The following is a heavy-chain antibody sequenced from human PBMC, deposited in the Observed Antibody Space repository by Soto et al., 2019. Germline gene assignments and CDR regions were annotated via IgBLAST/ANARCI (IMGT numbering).Heavy chain of an antibody. CDR2: IGGSGGDT. D-gene: IGHD3-10*01. CDR1: GFTFGTYA. Sequence: PGGSLRLSCAASGFTFGTYAMSWARQAPGKGLEWVATIGGSGGDTYHADSVRGRSTISRDNSKNTLFLQMNGLRAEDTAVYYCAKRMPTRIGEGAYDIWGQGTRVTVSS. J-gene: IGHJ3*02. V-gene: IGHV3-23*01. CDR3: AKRMPTRIGEGAYDI.